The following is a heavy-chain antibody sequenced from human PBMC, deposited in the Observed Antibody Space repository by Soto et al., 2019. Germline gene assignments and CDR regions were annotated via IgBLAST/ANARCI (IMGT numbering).Heavy chain of an antibody. CDR2: ISKSDYT. D-gene: IGHD2-2*01. CDR1: GFAFNNYG. Sequence: GGSLRLSCTVSGFAFNNYGINWVRQAPGKGLEWVSSISKSDYTYYSDSVKGRFTISRDNAKSSVSLQMNTLRVEDTAVYYCAREDSIIIPAVSDFWAQGTLVTVSS. J-gene: IGHJ1*01. CDR3: AREDSIIIPAVSDF. V-gene: IGHV3-21*01.